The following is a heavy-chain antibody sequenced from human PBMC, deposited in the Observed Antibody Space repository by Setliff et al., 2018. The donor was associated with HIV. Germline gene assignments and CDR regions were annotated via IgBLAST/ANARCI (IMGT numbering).Heavy chain of an antibody. CDR1: GYSISSGYY. J-gene: IGHJ4*02. CDR3: ARGPYYYDSSGYYH. D-gene: IGHD3-22*01. CDR2: IFHSGTT. Sequence: SETLSLTCTVSGYSISSGYYWGFIRQPPGKGLEWIGSIFHSGTTYYNPSLKSRVTMSVDTSENQFSLKLRSVTAAETAVYYCARGPYYYDSSGYYHWGQGTLVTVSS. V-gene: IGHV4-38-2*02.